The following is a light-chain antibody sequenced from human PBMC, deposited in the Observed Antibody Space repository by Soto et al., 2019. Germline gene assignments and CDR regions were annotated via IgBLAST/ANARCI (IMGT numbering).Light chain of an antibody. CDR3: QQYGVSPWT. V-gene: IGKV3-20*01. CDR1: QSLKNNY. Sequence: EIVLTQSPDTLSLSPGERATLSCRASQSLKNNYLAWFQQKPGQAPRLLIYGTSTRATGIPDRFTGRGSRTDFTLTISRLEPEDFALYFCQQYGVSPWTFGQGTKVEL. CDR2: GTS. J-gene: IGKJ1*01.